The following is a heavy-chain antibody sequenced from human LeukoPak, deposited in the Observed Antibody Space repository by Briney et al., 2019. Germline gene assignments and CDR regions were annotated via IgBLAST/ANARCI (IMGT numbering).Heavy chain of an antibody. CDR1: GFTFSSYS. J-gene: IGHJ3*02. CDR2: ISSSSGYI. Sequence: GGSLRLSCAASGFTFSSYSMNWVRQAPGKGLEWVSSISSSSGYIYYADSVKGRFTISRDNAKNSLYLQMNSLRAEDTAVYYCARFIAIDAFDTWGQGTMVTVSS. V-gene: IGHV3-21*01. CDR3: ARFIAIDAFDT. D-gene: IGHD6-13*01.